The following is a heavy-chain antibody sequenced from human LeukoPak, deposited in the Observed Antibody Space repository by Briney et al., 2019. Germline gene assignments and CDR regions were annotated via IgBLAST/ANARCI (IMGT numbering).Heavy chain of an antibody. J-gene: IGHJ3*02. V-gene: IGHV4-34*01. D-gene: IGHD2-2*02. CDR2: INHSGST. CDR1: GGSFSGYY. CDR3: ARLRCSSTSCYTGVSPNDAFDI. Sequence: SETLSLTCAVYGGSFSGYYWSWIRQPPGKGLEWIGEINHSGSTNYNPSLKSRVAISIDTSKNPFSLKLSSVTAADTAVYYCARLRCSSTSCYTGVSPNDAFDIWGQGTMVTVSS.